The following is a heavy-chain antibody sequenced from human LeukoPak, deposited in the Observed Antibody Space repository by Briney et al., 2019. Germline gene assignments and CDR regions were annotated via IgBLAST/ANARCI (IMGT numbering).Heavy chain of an antibody. D-gene: IGHD2-2*01. Sequence: GGSLRLSCAASGFTFSSYAMSWVRQAPGKGLEWVSAISGSGGSTYYADSVKGRFTISRDNSKNTLYLQMNSLRAEDTAVYYCAKAAEVPPATGAYFDYWGQGTLVTVSS. CDR3: AKAAEVPPATGAYFDY. V-gene: IGHV3-23*01. J-gene: IGHJ4*02. CDR2: ISGSGGST. CDR1: GFTFSSYA.